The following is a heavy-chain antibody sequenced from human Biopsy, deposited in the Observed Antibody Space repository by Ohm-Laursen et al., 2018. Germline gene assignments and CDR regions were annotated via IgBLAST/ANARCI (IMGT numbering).Heavy chain of an antibody. J-gene: IGHJ4*02. D-gene: IGHD1-26*01. CDR3: ARWETTLGRSLDS. CDR2: MSPNTGNT. CDR1: GYTFTSHD. V-gene: IGHV1-8*01. Sequence: ASVKVSCKASGYTFTSHDINWVRQATGQGLEWMGWMSPNTGNTVYAQRFQDRVTMTSDTSTGTAYMESTSLTSDDTAVYFCARWETTLGRSLDSWGQGSLVTVSS.